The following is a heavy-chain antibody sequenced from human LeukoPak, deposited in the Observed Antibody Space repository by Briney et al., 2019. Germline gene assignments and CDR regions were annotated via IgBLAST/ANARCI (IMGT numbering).Heavy chain of an antibody. CDR3: AREGWELLPPTTEYMDV. Sequence: PGGSLRLSCAASGFTFSSYSMNWVRQAPGKGLEWVAVISYDGSNKCYADSVKGRFTISRDNSKNTLYLQMNSLRAEDTAVYYCAREGWELLPPTTEYMDVWGKGTTVTVSS. J-gene: IGHJ6*03. D-gene: IGHD1-26*01. CDR2: ISYDGSNK. CDR1: GFTFSSYS. V-gene: IGHV3-30*03.